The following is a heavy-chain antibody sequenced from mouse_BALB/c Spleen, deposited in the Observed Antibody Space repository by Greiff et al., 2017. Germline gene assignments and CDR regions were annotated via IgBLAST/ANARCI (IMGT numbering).Heavy chain of an antibody. J-gene: IGHJ2*01. Sequence: EVQVVESGGGLVQPGGSLKLSCAASGFTFSSYTMSWVRQTPEKRLEWVAYISNGGGSTYYPDTVKGRFTISRDNAKNTLYLQMSSLKSEDTAMYYCARLYYYGRGYYFDYWGQGTTLTVSS. CDR2: ISNGGGST. CDR3: ARLYYYGRGYYFDY. CDR1: GFTFSSYT. D-gene: IGHD1-1*01. V-gene: IGHV5-12-2*01.